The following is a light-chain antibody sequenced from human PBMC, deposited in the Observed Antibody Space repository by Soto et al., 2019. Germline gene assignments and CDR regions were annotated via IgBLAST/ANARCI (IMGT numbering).Light chain of an antibody. CDR2: EVS. CDR3: SSYTSSSTFLWV. V-gene: IGLV2-18*02. CDR1: SSDVGGYNR. J-gene: IGLJ3*02. Sequence: QSVLTQPPSVSGSPGQSVTISCTGTSSDVGGYNRVSWYQQPPGTAPKLMIYEVSNRPSGVPDRFSGSKSGNTASLTISGLQAEDEADYYCSSYTSSSTFLWVFGGGTQLTVL.